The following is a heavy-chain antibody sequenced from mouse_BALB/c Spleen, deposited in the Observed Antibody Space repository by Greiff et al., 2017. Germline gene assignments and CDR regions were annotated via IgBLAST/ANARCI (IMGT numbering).Heavy chain of an antibody. D-gene: IGHD2-4*01. V-gene: IGHV3-6*02. Sequence: EVKLQESGPGLVKPSQSLSLTCSVTGYSITSGYYWNWIRQFPGNKPEWMGYISYDGSNNYNPSLKNRISITRDTSKNQFFLKLNSVTTEDTATYYCARKGDYDPYAMDYWGQGTSVTVSS. J-gene: IGHJ4*01. CDR1: GYSITSGYY. CDR2: ISYDGSN. CDR3: ARKGDYDPYAMDY.